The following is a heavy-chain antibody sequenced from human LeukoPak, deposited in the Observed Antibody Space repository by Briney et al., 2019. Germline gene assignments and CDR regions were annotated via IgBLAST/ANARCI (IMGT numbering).Heavy chain of an antibody. J-gene: IGHJ3*02. CDR1: GGSISSSSYY. D-gene: IGHD2-15*01. Sequence: SETLSLTCTVSGGSISSSSYYWGWIRQPPGKGLEWIGSIYYSGSTYYNPSLKSRVTISVDTSKNQFSLKLSSVTAADTAVYYCARDTLFCSGGYCYHDIWGQGTMVTVSS. CDR2: IYYSGST. V-gene: IGHV4-39*02. CDR3: ARDTLFCSGGYCYHDI.